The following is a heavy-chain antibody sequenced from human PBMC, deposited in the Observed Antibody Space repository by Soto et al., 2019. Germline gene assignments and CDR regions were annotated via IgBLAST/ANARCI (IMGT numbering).Heavy chain of an antibody. CDR3: AGDPVPEY. CDR2: IKSDGST. J-gene: IGHJ4*02. V-gene: IGHV3-74*03. CDR1: GFTFSSYW. Sequence: EVQLVESGGGLVQPGGSLRLCCAASGFTFSSYWMHWVRQAPGKGLVWVSLIKSDGSTKYADSVKGRFTISRDNAKNTLYLQMNSLRVEDTAVYYCAGDPVPEYWGQGTLVTVSS.